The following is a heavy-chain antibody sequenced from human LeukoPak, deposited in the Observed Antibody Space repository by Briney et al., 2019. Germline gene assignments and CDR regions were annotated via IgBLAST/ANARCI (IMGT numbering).Heavy chain of an antibody. CDR2: IYPGDSDT. CDR1: GYTFTTYW. Sequence: GESLKISCKGSGYTFTTYWIAWVRQMPGKGLEWKGIIYPGDSDTGYSPSFQGQVTISADKSISTAYLQWGSLEASDTAVYYCATLSGNTYYNYWGQGTLVTVSS. J-gene: IGHJ4*02. CDR3: ATLSGNTYYNY. D-gene: IGHD3-10*01. V-gene: IGHV5-51*01.